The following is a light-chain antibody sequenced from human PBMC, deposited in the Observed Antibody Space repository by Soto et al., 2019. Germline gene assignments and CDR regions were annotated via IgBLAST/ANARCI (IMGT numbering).Light chain of an antibody. Sequence: QLVLTQPPSASGTPGQRVTISCSGSSSNIGRNAVNWYQQLPGTAPKLLIYSQNQRPAGVPARFSGSKSGTSASLAISGLRSEDEAAYYCASWDDTLSGPVFGGGTKLTVL. J-gene: IGLJ2*01. CDR1: SSNIGRNA. CDR3: ASWDDTLSGPV. V-gene: IGLV1-47*02. CDR2: SQN.